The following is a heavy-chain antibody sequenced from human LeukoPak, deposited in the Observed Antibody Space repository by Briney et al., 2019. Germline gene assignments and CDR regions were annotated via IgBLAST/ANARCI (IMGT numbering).Heavy chain of an antibody. D-gene: IGHD4-11*01. CDR2: IYSGGNT. CDR3: AGHAYSTYIDY. V-gene: IGHV3-53*01. Sequence: PGGSLRLSCVASGFTVSSNYMSWVRQAPGKRLEWVSVIYSGGNTYHADSVKGRFTISRGNSKNTLYLQMNSLRVEDTAVYYCAGHAYSTYIDYWGQGTLVTVSS. CDR1: GFTVSSNY. J-gene: IGHJ4*02.